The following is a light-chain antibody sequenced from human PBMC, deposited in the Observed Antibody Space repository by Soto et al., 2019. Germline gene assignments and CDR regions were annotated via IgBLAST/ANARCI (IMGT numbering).Light chain of an antibody. J-gene: IGKJ4*01. CDR3: QQANILPPV. CDR2: SAT. V-gene: IGKV1-12*01. Sequence: IEMTQSPSSVSASVGDRVTITCRASQDIRSRLAWYQHKPGKAPKLLIYSATTLQSGVPYRFSGSGSGTYFTLTISSLQPEDFAIYYCQQANILPPVFGGGTRVEI. CDR1: QDIRSR.